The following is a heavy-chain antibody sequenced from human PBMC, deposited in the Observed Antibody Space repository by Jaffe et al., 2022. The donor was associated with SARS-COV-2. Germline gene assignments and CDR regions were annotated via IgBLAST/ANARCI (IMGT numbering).Heavy chain of an antibody. CDR2: IYYTGST. J-gene: IGHJ4*02. CDR1: GGSISSGSFY. V-gene: IGHV4-30-4*01. D-gene: IGHD1-26*01. CDR3: ARGLLTKRWELPSFDY. Sequence: QVQLQESGPGLVKPSQTLSLTCTVSGGSISSGSFYWSWIRQSPGKGLEWIGYIYYTGSTYYNPSLKSRLIISVDRSKNQFSLKLSSVTAADTAVYYCARGLLTKRWELPSFDYWGQGTLVTVSA.